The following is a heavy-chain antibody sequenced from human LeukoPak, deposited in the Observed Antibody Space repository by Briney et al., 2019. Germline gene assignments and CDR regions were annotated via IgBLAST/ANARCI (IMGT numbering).Heavy chain of an antibody. CDR2: IYYSGST. Sequence: PSETLSLTCTVSGGSISSSSYYWGWIRQPPGKGLEWIGSIYYSGSTYYNPSLKSRVTISVDTSKNQFSLKLSSVTAADTAVYYCARDSVAGAYYYYGMDVWGQGTTDTVSS. V-gene: IGHV4-39*07. CDR1: GGSISSSSYY. J-gene: IGHJ6*02. D-gene: IGHD6-19*01. CDR3: ARDSVAGAYYYYGMDV.